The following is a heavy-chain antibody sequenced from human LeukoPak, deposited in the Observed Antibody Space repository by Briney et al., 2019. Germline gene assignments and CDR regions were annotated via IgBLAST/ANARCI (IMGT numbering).Heavy chain of an antibody. Sequence: PSEPLSLTCIVSGYSISSGYYWGWLRQPPGKGLDWIGSIYHSGSTNYNPSLKGRVTISVDTSKNQFSLKLSSVTAADTAVYYCARDIHVPRIREPYFDTWGEGTLVTVSS. J-gene: IGHJ3*02. V-gene: IGHV4-38-2*02. D-gene: IGHD3-10*02. CDR2: IYHSGST. CDR1: GYSISSGYY. CDR3: ARDIHVPRIREPYFDT.